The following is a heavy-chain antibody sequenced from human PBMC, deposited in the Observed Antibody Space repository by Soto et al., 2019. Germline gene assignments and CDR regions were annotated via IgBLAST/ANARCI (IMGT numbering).Heavy chain of an antibody. CDR2: ISAYNGDT. J-gene: IGHJ4*02. Sequence: ASVKVSCKASGYTFISYSISWVRQAPGQGLEWMGWISAYNGDTNYAQKLQGRVTMATDTSTSTAYTELRSLRSDDTAVYYCARGGRNGSYGYFEYWGQGTLVTVSS. V-gene: IGHV1-18*04. CDR3: ARGGRNGSYGYFEY. CDR1: GYTFISYS. D-gene: IGHD1-26*01.